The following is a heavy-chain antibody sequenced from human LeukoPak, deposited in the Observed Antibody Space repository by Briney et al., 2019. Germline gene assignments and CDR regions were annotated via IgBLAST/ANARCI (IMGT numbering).Heavy chain of an antibody. Sequence: ASVKVSCKASGYTFTGYYMHWVRQAPGQELEWMGWLSPNSGDTKFAHKFQGRLTMTRDTSISTANMELSRLRSDDTAVYYCARERTTVVTLDYYYGMDVWGQGTTVTVSS. D-gene: IGHD4-23*01. J-gene: IGHJ6*02. CDR3: ARERTTVVTLDYYYGMDV. V-gene: IGHV1-2*02. CDR1: GYTFTGYY. CDR2: LSPNSGDT.